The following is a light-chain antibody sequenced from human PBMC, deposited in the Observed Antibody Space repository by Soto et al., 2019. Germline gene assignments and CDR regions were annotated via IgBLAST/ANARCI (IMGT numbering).Light chain of an antibody. V-gene: IGKV1-9*01. CDR3: QQYNVYSPWT. J-gene: IGKJ1*01. CDR2: DAS. CDR1: QAISTY. Sequence: DIQLTQSPSFLSASIGDSVTITCRASQAISTYLAWYQQRPGKAPKLLIYDASTLESGVPSRFSGSGSGTEFTLTITSLQPDDFATYYCQQYNVYSPWTFGQGTKVEIK.